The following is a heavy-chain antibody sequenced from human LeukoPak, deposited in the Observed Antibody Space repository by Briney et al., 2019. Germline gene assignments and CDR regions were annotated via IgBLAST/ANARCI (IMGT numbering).Heavy chain of an antibody. Sequence: PGESLKISCKASAYTVTNYWIGWVRHTPGKGLEWTGIIHPGDSDTRYRTSFQGQVTMSVDESTSTAYLHWTSLKASDTAIYYCARHAGYCTGGKCYSFYYFDYWGQGTLVTVSS. V-gene: IGHV5-51*01. CDR2: IHPGDSDT. CDR1: AYTVTNYW. J-gene: IGHJ4*02. CDR3: ARHAGYCTGGKCYSFYYFDY. D-gene: IGHD2-15*01.